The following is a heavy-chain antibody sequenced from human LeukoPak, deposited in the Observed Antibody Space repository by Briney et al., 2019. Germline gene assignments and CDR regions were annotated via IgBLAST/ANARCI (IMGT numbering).Heavy chain of an antibody. V-gene: IGHV3-9*01. CDR3: AKVTYYDFWSGSPQVSYFDY. CDR1: GFTFDDYA. Sequence: GRSLRLSCAASGFTFDDYAMHWLRQAQGKGLVWVSGISWNSGSIGYADSVRGRFTISRDNAKNSLYLQMNSLRAEDTAVYYCAKVTYYDFWSGSPQVSYFDYWGQGTLVTVSS. J-gene: IGHJ4*02. D-gene: IGHD3-3*01. CDR2: ISWNSGSI.